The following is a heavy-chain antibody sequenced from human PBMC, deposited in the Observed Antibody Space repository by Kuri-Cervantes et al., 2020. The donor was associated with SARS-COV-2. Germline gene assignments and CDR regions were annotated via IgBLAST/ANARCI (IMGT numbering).Heavy chain of an antibody. D-gene: IGHD3-3*01. CDR3: ASFGGGDYDFWSGYYPSN. Sequence: GESLKISCAASGFTFSSYGMHWVRQAPGKGLEWVAFIRYDGSNKYYADSVKGRFTIPRDNAKNSLYLQMNSLRAEDTAVYYCASFGGGDYDFWSGYYPSNWGQGTLVTVAS. V-gene: IGHV3-30*02. CDR2: IRYDGSNK. CDR1: GFTFSSYG. J-gene: IGHJ4*02.